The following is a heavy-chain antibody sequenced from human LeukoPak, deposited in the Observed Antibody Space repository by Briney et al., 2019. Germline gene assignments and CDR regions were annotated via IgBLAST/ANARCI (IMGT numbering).Heavy chain of an antibody. CDR1: GGSLSSSSYY. D-gene: IGHD6-13*01. J-gene: IGHJ5*02. CDR3: AKSSSWTNWFDP. Sequence: SETLSLTCTVSGGSLSSSSYYWGWIRQPPGKGLEWIGSIFYSGSTNYNPSLKSRVTISVDTSKNQFSLKLSSVTAADTAVYYCAKSSSWTNWFDPWGQGTLVTVSS. CDR2: IFYSGST. V-gene: IGHV4-39*07.